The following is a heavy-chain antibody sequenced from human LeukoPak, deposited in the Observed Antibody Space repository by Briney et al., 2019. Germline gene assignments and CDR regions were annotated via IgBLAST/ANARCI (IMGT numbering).Heavy chain of an antibody. CDR1: GFTFRYYG. CDR2: ISGSGDRT. D-gene: IGHD1-26*01. J-gene: IGHJ6*03. Sequence: GGSLRLSCAASGFTFRYYGINWVRQAPGKGLEWVSGISGSGDRTYYEDSVKGRFTISRDNSKNTLYLQMNSLRAEDTAVYYCAKGSIVGATSYYYIDVWGKGTTVTISS. CDR3: AKGSIVGATSYYYIDV. V-gene: IGHV3-23*01.